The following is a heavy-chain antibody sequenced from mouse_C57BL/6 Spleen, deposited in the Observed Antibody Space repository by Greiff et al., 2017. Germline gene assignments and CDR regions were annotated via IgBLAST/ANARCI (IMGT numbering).Heavy chain of an antibody. CDR1: GYSITSGYY. CDR2: ISYDGSN. Sequence: DVKLQESGPGLVKPSQSLSLTCSVTGYSITSGYYWNWIRQFPGNKLEWMGYISYDGSNNYNPSLKNRISITRDTSKNQFFLKLNSVTTEDTATYYCAREGGSYYFDYWGQGTTLTVSS. V-gene: IGHV3-6*01. J-gene: IGHJ2*01. CDR3: AREGGSYYFDY.